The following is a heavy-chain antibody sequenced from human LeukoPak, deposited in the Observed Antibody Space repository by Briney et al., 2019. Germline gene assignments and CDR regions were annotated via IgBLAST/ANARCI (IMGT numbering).Heavy chain of an antibody. CDR1: GFTFNNYV. D-gene: IGHD3-9*01. CDR2: ISSPGNTI. J-gene: IGHJ6*03. Sequence: GGSLRLSCAASGFTFNNYVMSWVRQAPGKGLEWVSYISSPGNTIYYADSVKGRFTISRDNSKNTLYLQMNSLRAEDTAVYYCAKCILTGYYKGYMDVWGKGTTVTISS. V-gene: IGHV3-23*01. CDR3: AKCILTGYYKGYMDV.